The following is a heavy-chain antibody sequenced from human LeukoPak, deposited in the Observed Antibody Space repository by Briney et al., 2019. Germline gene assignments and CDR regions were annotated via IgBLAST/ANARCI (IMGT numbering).Heavy chain of an antibody. CDR3: ARDGRGYYDFWSGYPPFDY. Sequence: AGGSLRLSCAASGFTFSSYAMHWVRQAPGKGLEWVAVISYDGSNKYYADSVKGRFTISRDNSKNTPYLQMNSLRAEDTAVYYCARDGRGYYDFWSGYPPFDYWGQGTLVTVSS. V-gene: IGHV3-30*04. CDR1: GFTFSSYA. D-gene: IGHD3-3*01. J-gene: IGHJ4*02. CDR2: ISYDGSNK.